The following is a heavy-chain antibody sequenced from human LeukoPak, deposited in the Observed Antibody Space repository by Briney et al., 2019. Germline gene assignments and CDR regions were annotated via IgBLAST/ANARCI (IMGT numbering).Heavy chain of an antibody. J-gene: IGHJ6*02. CDR1: GGSFSGYY. CDR3: ARRIRQLVDFYYYYGMDV. D-gene: IGHD6-6*01. V-gene: IGHV4-34*01. Sequence: SETLSLTCAVYGGSFSGYYWSWIRQPPGKGLEWLGEINHSGSTNYNPSLKSRVTISVDTSKNQFSLKLSSVTAADTAVYYCARRIRQLVDFYYYYGMDVWGQGTTVTVSS. CDR2: INHSGST.